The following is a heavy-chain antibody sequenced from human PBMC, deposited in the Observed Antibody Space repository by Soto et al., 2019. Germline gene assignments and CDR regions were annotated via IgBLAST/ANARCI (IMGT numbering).Heavy chain of an antibody. CDR2: IYYSGST. V-gene: IGHV4-59*01. Sequence: SETLSLTCTVSGGSISSYYWSWIRQPPGKGLEWIGYIYYSGSTNYNPSLKSRVTISVDTSKNQFSLKLSSVTAADTAVYYCARGVPFDPWGQGTLVTVSS. D-gene: IGHD2-2*01. CDR1: GGSISSYY. J-gene: IGHJ5*02. CDR3: ARGVPFDP.